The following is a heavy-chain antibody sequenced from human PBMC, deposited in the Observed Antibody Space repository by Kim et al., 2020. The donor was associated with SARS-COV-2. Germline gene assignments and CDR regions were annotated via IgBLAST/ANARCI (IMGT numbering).Heavy chain of an antibody. CDR1: GGSISSGSYY. Sequence: SETLSLTCTVSGGSISSGSYYWSWIRQPAGKGLEWIGRIYTSGSTNYNPSLKSRVTISVDTSKNQFSLKLSSVTAADTAMYYCARDPRIAVAPQNYYYYYDMDVWGQGTTVTVSS. D-gene: IGHD6-19*01. CDR2: IYTSGST. V-gene: IGHV4-61*02. CDR3: ARDPRIAVAPQNYYYYYDMDV. J-gene: IGHJ6*02.